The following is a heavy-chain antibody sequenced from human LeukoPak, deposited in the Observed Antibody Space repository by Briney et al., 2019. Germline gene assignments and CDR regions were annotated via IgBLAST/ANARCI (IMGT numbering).Heavy chain of an antibody. D-gene: IGHD5-12*01. CDR3: AKDLDIVATITGN. V-gene: IGHV3-23*01. J-gene: IGHJ4*02. Sequence: GGSLRLSCAASGFTFSGYAMSWVRQAPGKGLEWVSGVSGSGGSTYYADSVKGRFTISRDNSKNTLYLQMNSLRAEDTAVYYCAKDLDIVATITGNWGQGTLVTVSS. CDR1: GFTFSGYA. CDR2: VSGSGGST.